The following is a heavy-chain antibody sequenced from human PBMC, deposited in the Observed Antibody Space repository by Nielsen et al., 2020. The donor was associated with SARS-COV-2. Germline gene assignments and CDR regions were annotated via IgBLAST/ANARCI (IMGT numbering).Heavy chain of an antibody. Sequence: GESLKISCAASGFTFSSYAMSWVRQAPGKGLEWVSAISGSGGTTYYADSVKGRFTIFRDNSKNTLYLQMNSLRVEDTAVYYCARGNTVIDYYYYYGLDVWGQGTTVTVSS. D-gene: IGHD5-18*01. CDR3: ARGNTVIDYYYYYGLDV. J-gene: IGHJ6*02. CDR2: ISGSGGTT. V-gene: IGHV3-23*01. CDR1: GFTFSSYA.